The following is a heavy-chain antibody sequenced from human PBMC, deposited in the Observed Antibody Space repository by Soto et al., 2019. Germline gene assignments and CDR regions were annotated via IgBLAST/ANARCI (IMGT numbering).Heavy chain of an antibody. Sequence: SVKVSCKASGGTFSSYAISWVRQAPGQGLEWMGGIIPIFGTANYAQKFQGRVTITADESTSTAYMELSSLRSEDTAVYYCARGAEIVVVPAAIGEWFDPWGQGTL. J-gene: IGHJ5*02. CDR1: GGTFSSYA. CDR3: ARGAEIVVVPAAIGEWFDP. V-gene: IGHV1-69*13. CDR2: IIPIFGTA. D-gene: IGHD2-2*01.